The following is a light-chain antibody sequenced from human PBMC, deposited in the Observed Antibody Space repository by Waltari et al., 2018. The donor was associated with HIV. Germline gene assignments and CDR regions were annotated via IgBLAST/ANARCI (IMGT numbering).Light chain of an antibody. V-gene: IGKV4-1*01. CDR2: WAS. CDR3: QQYYSVPYT. Sequence: DRVVTHSPHSLAVCVRESAPLHCMYSRNLLYSSDNKSYLAWYQQKAGQRPKLLIYWASTRESGVPDRFSGSGSGTDFTLTISSLQAEDVAVYYCQQYYSVPYTFGQGTKLEIK. CDR1: RNLLYSSDNKSY. J-gene: IGKJ2*01.